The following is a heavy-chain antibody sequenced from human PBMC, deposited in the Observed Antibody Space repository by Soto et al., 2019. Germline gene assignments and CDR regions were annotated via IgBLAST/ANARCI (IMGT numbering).Heavy chain of an antibody. Sequence: GGSLRLSCAVSGFTFSSYVMSWVRQAPGKGLEWVSAISGSGGSTYYADSVRGRFTISRDNAKNTVYLQMNTLRAEDTGVYYCSKVHSSGSASLDYWGPGTLVTVSS. CDR1: GFTFSSYV. CDR2: ISGSGGST. V-gene: IGHV3-23*01. J-gene: IGHJ4*02. D-gene: IGHD3-22*01. CDR3: SKVHSSGSASLDY.